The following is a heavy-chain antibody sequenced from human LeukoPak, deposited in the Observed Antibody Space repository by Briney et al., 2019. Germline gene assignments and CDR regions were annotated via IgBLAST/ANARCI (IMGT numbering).Heavy chain of an antibody. Sequence: GGSLRLSCAASGFAFSSYSMNWVRQAPGKGLEWVSSISSSSSYIYYADSVKGRFTISRDNAKNSLYLQMNSLRAEDTAVYYCAREGFGLFDYWGQGTLVTVSS. V-gene: IGHV3-21*01. CDR3: AREGFGLFDY. CDR1: GFAFSSYS. J-gene: IGHJ4*02. D-gene: IGHD3-10*01. CDR2: ISSSSSYI.